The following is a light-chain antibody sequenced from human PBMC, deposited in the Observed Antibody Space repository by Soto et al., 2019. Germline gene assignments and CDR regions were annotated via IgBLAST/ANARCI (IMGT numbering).Light chain of an antibody. V-gene: IGKV1-33*01. Sequence: DIQMTQSPSSLSASVGDRVTITCQASQDISNYLNWYQQKPGKAPKLLIYDASNLEIGVPSRFSGSGSGTDFTFTISSLQPEDIATYYCQQYDTFPRKITFGPGTKVAIK. J-gene: IGKJ3*01. CDR2: DAS. CDR1: QDISNY. CDR3: QQYDTFPRKIT.